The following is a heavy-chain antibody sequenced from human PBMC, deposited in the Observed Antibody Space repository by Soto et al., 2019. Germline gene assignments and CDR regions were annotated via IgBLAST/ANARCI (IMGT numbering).Heavy chain of an antibody. CDR1: EFTFSSYS. D-gene: IGHD3-22*01. J-gene: IGHJ5*02. V-gene: IGHV3-30-3*01. CDR2: ISYDGSNK. Sequence: PGGSLRLSCAASEFTFSSYSMHWVRQAPGKGLEWVAVISYDGSNKYYADSVKGRFTISRDNSKNTLYLQMNSLRAEDTAVYYCATYESNGYYYPPGVDPWGQGTLVTVSS. CDR3: ATYESNGYYYPPGVDP.